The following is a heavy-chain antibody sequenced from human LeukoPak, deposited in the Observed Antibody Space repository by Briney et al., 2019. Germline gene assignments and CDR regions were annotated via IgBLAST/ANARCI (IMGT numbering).Heavy chain of an antibody. D-gene: IGHD6-19*01. CDR2: IYSGGST. J-gene: IGHJ4*02. V-gene: IGHV3-66*01. CDR3: ARDPRGYSSGWGTDLGY. Sequence: GGSLRLSCAASGFTVSSNYMSWVRQAPGKGLEWVSVIYSGGSTYYADSVKGRFTISRDNSKNTLYLQMNSLRAEDTAVYYCARDPRGYSSGWGTDLGYWGQGTLVTVPS. CDR1: GFTVSSNY.